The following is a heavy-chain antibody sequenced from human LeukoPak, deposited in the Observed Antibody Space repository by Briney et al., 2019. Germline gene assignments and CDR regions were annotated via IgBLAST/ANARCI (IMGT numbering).Heavy chain of an antibody. Sequence: ASVKVSCKASGYTFTSYGISWVRQARGQRLEWIGWIVVGSGNTNYAQKFQERVTITRDMSTSTAYMELSSLRSEDTAVYYCAAGGAGSSGYQSFDYWGQGTLVTVSS. V-gene: IGHV1-58*02. D-gene: IGHD3-22*01. CDR3: AAGGAGSSGYQSFDY. J-gene: IGHJ4*02. CDR2: IVVGSGNT. CDR1: GYTFTSYG.